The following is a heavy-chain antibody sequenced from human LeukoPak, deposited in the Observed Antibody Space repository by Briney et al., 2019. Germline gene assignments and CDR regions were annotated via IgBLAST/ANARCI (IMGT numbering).Heavy chain of an antibody. Sequence: ASVKVSCKASGYTFTGYYMHWVRQAPGQGLEWMGWINPNSGGTNYAQKFQGRVTMTRDTSISTAYMELSRLRSDDTAVYYCARAYYYGSGSQINSYYYYYYMDVWGKGTTVTVSS. CDR1: GYTFTGYY. V-gene: IGHV1-2*02. CDR2: INPNSGGT. J-gene: IGHJ6*03. D-gene: IGHD3-10*01. CDR3: ARAYYYGSGSQINSYYYYYYMDV.